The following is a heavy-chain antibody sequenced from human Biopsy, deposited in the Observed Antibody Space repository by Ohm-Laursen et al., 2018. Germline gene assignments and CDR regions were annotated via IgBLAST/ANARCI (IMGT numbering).Heavy chain of an antibody. CDR2: MSPNTGNT. J-gene: IGHJ4*02. V-gene: IGHV1-8*01. CDR1: GYTFTSHD. Sequence: ASVKVSCKASGYTFTSHDINWVRQATGQGLEWMGWMSPNTGNTVYAQRFQDRVTMTSDTSTGTAYMELTSLTSDDTAVYFCARWETTLGRSLDSWGQGTLVAVSS. D-gene: IGHD1-26*01. CDR3: ARWETTLGRSLDS.